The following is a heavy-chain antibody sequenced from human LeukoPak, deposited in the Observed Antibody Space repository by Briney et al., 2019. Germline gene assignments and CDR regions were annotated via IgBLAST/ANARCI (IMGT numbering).Heavy chain of an antibody. CDR3: GKESPTFEY. CDR1: GFTFSSYA. J-gene: IGHJ4*02. V-gene: IGHV3-23*01. Sequence: PGGSLRVSCAASGFTFSSYAVSWVRQAPGKGLEWVSVISVSGGSTYYAGSVKGRFTISRDNSKNTLHLQTNSLKAADTAVYFCGKESPTFEYWGRGTLVTVSS. CDR2: ISVSGGST.